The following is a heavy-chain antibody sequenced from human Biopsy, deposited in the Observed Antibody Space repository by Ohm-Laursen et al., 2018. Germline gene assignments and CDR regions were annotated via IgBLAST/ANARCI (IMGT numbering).Heavy chain of an antibody. V-gene: IGHV3-30*18. CDR3: AKDRYNYTPIGGFSMDV. Sequence: SLRLSCTASGFTFNNYGMQWVRQAPGKGLEWVAFIFHDGSNTYYADSVKGRFTTSRDNSRDTLYLQMSSLRAEDTVVYYCAKDRYNYTPIGGFSMDVWGQGTTVTVSS. CDR1: GFTFNNYG. D-gene: IGHD5-18*01. J-gene: IGHJ6*02. CDR2: IFHDGSNT.